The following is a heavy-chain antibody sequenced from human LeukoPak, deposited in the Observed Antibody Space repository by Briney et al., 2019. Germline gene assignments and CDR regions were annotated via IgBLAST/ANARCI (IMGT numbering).Heavy chain of an antibody. CDR3: ARFCGDDFRLRSLEWLFAPIDY. D-gene: IGHD3-3*01. CDR2: ISSSSSYI. CDR1: GFRLSDHY. V-gene: IGHV3-21*01. Sequence: GGSLRLSCAASGFRLSDHYMDWVRQAPGKGLEWVSSISSSSSYIYYADSVKGRFTISRDNAKNSLYLQMNSLRAEDTAVYYCARFCGDDFRLRSLEWLFAPIDYWGQGTLVTVSS. J-gene: IGHJ4*02.